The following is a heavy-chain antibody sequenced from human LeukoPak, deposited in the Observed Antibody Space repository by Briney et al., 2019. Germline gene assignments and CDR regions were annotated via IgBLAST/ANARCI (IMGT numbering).Heavy chain of an antibody. J-gene: IGHJ4*02. Sequence: PSETLSLTCTVSGGSISSYYWSWIRHPPGKGLEWIGYIYYSGSTNYNPSLKSRVTISVDTSKNQFSLKLSSVTAADTAVYYCARPRGSGWGRTYYFDYWGQGTLVTVSS. CDR2: IYYSGST. CDR3: ARPRGSGWGRTYYFDY. D-gene: IGHD6-19*01. V-gene: IGHV4-59*01. CDR1: GGSISSYY.